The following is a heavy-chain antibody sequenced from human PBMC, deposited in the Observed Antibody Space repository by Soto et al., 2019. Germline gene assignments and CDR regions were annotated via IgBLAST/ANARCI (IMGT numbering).Heavy chain of an antibody. J-gene: IGHJ4*02. V-gene: IGHV3-15*07. CDR3: TREPDYSNYFEY. Sequence: EVQLVESGGGLVRPGGSLRLSCVASGFTFNTAWMNWVRQATGKGLEWVGRIRSKADGGTIDYAAPVKDRFTISRDDSKNTLHLQMNSLKTEDTAVYYCTREPDYSNYFEYWGQGTLVTVSS. CDR1: GFTFNTAW. D-gene: IGHD4-4*01. CDR2: IRSKADGGTI.